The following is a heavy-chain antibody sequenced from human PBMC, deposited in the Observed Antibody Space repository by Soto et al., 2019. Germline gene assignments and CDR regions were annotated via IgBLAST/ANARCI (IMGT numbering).Heavy chain of an antibody. D-gene: IGHD2-15*01. CDR1: GGIGSNYA. CDR2: IVPKFGTA. V-gene: IGHV1-69*06. CDR3: AREMASGYSRTWFDP. Sequence: QEHLVQSGAEVKKPGSSVKVSCRASGGIGSNYAISWVRQAPGQGLEWMGGIVPKFGTANYAQSFKGRVTISVDKSTNSVYMELSRLRSQDTAIYYCAREMASGYSRTWFDPWGQGTLVTVSS. J-gene: IGHJ5*02.